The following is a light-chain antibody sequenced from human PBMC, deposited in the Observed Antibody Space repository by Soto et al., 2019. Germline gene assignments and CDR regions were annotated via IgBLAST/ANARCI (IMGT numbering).Light chain of an antibody. CDR3: SSYISSFSHV. V-gene: IGLV2-14*01. Sequence: QSALTQPASVSGSPGQSITISCTGTSSDVGNYNYVSWYQQHPGKAPKLMIFEVSDRPSGASNRFSGSKSGNTASLTISGLQADDEADYYCSSYISSFSHVFGTGTKVTVL. CDR1: SSDVGNYNY. J-gene: IGLJ1*01. CDR2: EVS.